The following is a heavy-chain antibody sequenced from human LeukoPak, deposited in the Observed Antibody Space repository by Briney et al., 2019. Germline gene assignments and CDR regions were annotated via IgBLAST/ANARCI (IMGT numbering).Heavy chain of an antibody. J-gene: IGHJ6*02. V-gene: IGHV3-23*01. CDR1: GFTFSSYA. D-gene: IGHD3-3*01. Sequence: GGSLRLSCAASGFTFSSYAMNWVRQAPGKGLEWVSAISVIGGSTYYADSVRGRFTISRDNSKNTLYLQMNSLRAEDTAVYYCAAAYFGMDQYYYGMDVWGQGTTVTVSS. CDR2: ISVIGGST. CDR3: AAAYFGMDQYYYGMDV.